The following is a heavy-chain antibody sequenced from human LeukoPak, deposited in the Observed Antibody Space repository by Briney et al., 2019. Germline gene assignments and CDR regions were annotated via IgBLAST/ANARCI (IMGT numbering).Heavy chain of an antibody. D-gene: IGHD5-24*01. CDR2: IIPIFGTA. CDR3: ARVGEMATILSDFWFDP. CDR1: GGTFSSYA. J-gene: IGHJ5*02. Sequence: SVKVSCKASGGTFSSYAISWVRQAPGQGLEWMGGIIPIFGTANYAQKFQGRVTITADESTSTAYMELSSLRSEDTAVYYCARVGEMATILSDFWFDPWGLGTLVTVSS. V-gene: IGHV1-69*13.